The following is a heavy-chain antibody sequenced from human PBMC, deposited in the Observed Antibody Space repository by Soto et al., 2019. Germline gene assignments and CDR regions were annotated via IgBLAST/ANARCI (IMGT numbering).Heavy chain of an antibody. CDR1: GFTFSSYW. Sequence: EVQLVESGGGLVQPGGSLRLSCAASGFTFSSYWMHWVRQAPGKGLVWVSRITGDGSDASSADSVKGRFAISRDNAKNTLYLQMNSLRAEDTAVYYCARATMPTAVDYWGQGTLVTVSS. CDR3: ARATMPTAVDY. J-gene: IGHJ4*02. V-gene: IGHV3-74*01. D-gene: IGHD1-1*01. CDR2: ITGDGSDA.